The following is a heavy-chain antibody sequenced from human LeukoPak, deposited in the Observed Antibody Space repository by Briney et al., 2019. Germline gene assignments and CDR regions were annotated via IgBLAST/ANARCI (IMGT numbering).Heavy chain of an antibody. J-gene: IGHJ3*02. D-gene: IGHD6-13*01. Sequence: GGSLRLSCAASGFTVSSNYMSWVRQAPGKGLEWVSVIYSGGSTYYADSVKGRFTISRDNSKNTLYLQMKSLRAEDTAVYYCAKEIQYSSSWLAGGAFDIWGQGTMVTVSS. CDR3: AKEIQYSSSWLAGGAFDI. CDR2: IYSGGST. V-gene: IGHV3-53*01. CDR1: GFTVSSNY.